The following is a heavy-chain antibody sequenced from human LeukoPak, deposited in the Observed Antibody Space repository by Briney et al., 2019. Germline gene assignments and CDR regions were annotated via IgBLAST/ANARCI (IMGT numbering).Heavy chain of an antibody. CDR3: AGSKYSSSFAPQGPFDY. V-gene: IGHV4-39*01. Sequence: SETLSLTCTVSGGSISSSSYYWGWIRQPPGKGLEWIGSIYYSGSTYYNPSLKSRVTISVDTSKNQFSLKLSSVTAADTAVYYCAGSKYSSSFAPQGPFDYWGQGTLVTVSS. CDR1: GGSISSSSYY. J-gene: IGHJ4*02. CDR2: IYYSGST. D-gene: IGHD6-6*01.